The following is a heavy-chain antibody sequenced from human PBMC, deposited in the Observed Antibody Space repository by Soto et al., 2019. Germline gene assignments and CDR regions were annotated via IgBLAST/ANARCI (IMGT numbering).Heavy chain of an antibody. D-gene: IGHD2-21*01. CDR1: GGCISSGDYY. CDR2: IYYSGSN. Sequence: ALSLTGTDAGGCISSGDYYWSWIRQPPGKGLEWIGYIYYSGSNYYNPSLKSRVTISVDTSKNQFSLKLRSVTAADTAVYYCARDSILLSGRWFDPWGQGTLVTVSS. CDR3: ARDSILLSGRWFDP. V-gene: IGHV4-30-4*01. J-gene: IGHJ5*02.